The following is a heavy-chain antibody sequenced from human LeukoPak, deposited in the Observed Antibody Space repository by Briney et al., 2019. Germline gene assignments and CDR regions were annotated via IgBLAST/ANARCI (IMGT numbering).Heavy chain of an antibody. V-gene: IGHV3-30-3*01. CDR2: ISYDGDNK. CDR1: GLTFSIYA. D-gene: IGHD6-25*01. J-gene: IGHJ4*02. Sequence: GGSLRLSCAASGLTFSIYAMHWVRQAPGKGPEWVAAISYDGDNKYYTDSVKGRFTISRDNSRNTVYLQMNSLRAEDTAVYYCARSNGGVPIGGGHSSGWADYWGQGTLVTVSS. CDR3: ARSNGGVPIGGGHSSGWADY.